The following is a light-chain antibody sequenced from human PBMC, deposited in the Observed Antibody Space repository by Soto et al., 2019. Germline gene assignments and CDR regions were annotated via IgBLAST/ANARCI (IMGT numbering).Light chain of an antibody. V-gene: IGKV1-5*03. CDR2: KAS. CDR3: QHYNSYSEA. Sequence: IQMTQSPSSLSASVGDRVTITCRASQDIGNDLGWYQQKPGKAPKLLIYKASTLKSGVPSRFSGSGSGTEFTLTISSLQPDDFATYYCQHYNSYSEAFGQGTKVELK. CDR1: QDIGND. J-gene: IGKJ1*01.